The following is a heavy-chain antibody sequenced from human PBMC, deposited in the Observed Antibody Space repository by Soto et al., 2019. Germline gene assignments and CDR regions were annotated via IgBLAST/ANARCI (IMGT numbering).Heavy chain of an antibody. D-gene: IGHD2-15*01. Sequence: QVQLVQSGAEVMRPGASVKVSCKASGYTFTSYAVHCVRKAPGQGLEWMGWINAANGNTEYFERFRGRVTITRDISARTVHMELTGLTSEDTAVYYCARRFMSAGWRDPCGQGTLVTVSS. CDR3: ARRFMSAGWRDP. CDR2: INAANGNT. V-gene: IGHV1-3*01. J-gene: IGHJ5*02. CDR1: GYTFTSYA.